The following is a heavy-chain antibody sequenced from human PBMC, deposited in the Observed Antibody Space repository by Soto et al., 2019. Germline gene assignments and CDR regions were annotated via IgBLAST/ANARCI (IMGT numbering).Heavy chain of an antibody. V-gene: IGHV4-61*01. J-gene: IGHJ4*02. CDR1: GDSVSSGSSY. Sequence: SETLSLTSTVSGDSVSSGSSYWTWIRHPPGKGLEWIGYIYYSGSTNYNPSLKSRVTISVDTSKNQFSLKLSSVTAADTAVYYCASSKGGSYFDYWGQGTLVTVS. D-gene: IGHD1-26*01. CDR2: IYYSGST. CDR3: ASSKGGSYFDY.